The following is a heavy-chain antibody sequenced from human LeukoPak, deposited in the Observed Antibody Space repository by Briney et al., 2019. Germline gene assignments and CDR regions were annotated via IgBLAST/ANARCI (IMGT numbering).Heavy chain of an antibody. J-gene: IGHJ4*02. Sequence: SETLSLTCIVSGVSISSYYWSWMRQPAGKELEWIGRIHTSGSTNYHPSLKSRVTMSVETTKNQFSLQLSSVTAVDTAVYYCARDKDFYDSSGSTFDYWGQGTLVTVSS. D-gene: IGHD3-22*01. V-gene: IGHV4-4*07. CDR1: GVSISSYY. CDR2: IHTSGST. CDR3: ARDKDFYDSSGSTFDY.